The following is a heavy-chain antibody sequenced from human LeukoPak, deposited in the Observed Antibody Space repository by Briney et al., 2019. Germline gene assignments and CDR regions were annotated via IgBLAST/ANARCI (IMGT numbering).Heavy chain of an antibody. CDR2: IKQDGSEK. D-gene: IGHD6-13*01. V-gene: IGHV3-7*01. J-gene: IGHJ4*01. Sequence: PGRSLRLSCAASGFTFSTYDMHWVRQAPGKGLEWVANIKQDGSEKYYVDSVKGRFTISRDNAKNSLYLQMNSLRAEDTAVYYCARLSPAAAHPHFDYWGHGTLVTASS. CDR1: GFTFSTYD. CDR3: ARLSPAAAHPHFDY.